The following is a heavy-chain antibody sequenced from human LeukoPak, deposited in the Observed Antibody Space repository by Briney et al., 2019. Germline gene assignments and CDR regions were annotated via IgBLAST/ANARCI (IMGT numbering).Heavy chain of an antibody. CDR3: ARGHEQYYYDSGGYPNTDY. V-gene: IGHV3-7*01. CDR1: GFTFSSYW. Sequence: PGGSLRLSCAASGFTFSSYWMSWVRQAPGKGLEWVANIKQDGSEKYYVDSVKGRFTISRDNAKNSLYLQMNSLRAEDTAVYYCARGHEQYYYDSGGYPNTDYWGQGTLVTVSS. CDR2: IKQDGSEK. J-gene: IGHJ4*02. D-gene: IGHD3-22*01.